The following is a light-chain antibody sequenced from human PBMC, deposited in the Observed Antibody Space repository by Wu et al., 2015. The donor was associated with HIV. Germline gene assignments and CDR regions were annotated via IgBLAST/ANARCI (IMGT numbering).Light chain of an antibody. CDR3: QQYRDWSWT. V-gene: IGKV3-15*01. CDR2: DAS. J-gene: IGKJ1*01. CDR1: QTVGSN. Sequence: EVVMTQSPATLSVSPGERATLSCRASQTVGSNLAWYQQKPGQTPRLLIYDASTRATGIPGRFSGSGSGTAFTLTISSLQSEDLTVYYCQQYRDWSWTFGQGTKVEFK.